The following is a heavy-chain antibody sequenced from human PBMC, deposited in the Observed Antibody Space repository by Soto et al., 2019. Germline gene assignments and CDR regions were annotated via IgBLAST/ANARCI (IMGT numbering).Heavy chain of an antibody. V-gene: IGHV4-31*03. CDR1: GGSISSGGYY. J-gene: IGHJ4*02. CDR3: ARDSSSGWDGVDY. Sequence: SETLSLTCTVSGGSISSGGYYWSWIRQHPGKGLEWIGYIYYSGSTYYNPSLKSRVTISVDTSKNXXXXKLSSVTAADTAVYYCARDSSSGWDGVDYWGQGTLVTVSS. CDR2: IYYSGST. D-gene: IGHD6-19*01.